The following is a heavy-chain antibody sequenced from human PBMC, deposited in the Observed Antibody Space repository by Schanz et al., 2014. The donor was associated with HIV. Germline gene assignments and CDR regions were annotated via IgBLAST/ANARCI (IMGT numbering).Heavy chain of an antibody. CDR2: ISSSSSTI. V-gene: IGHV3-48*02. J-gene: IGHJ6*02. CDR1: GLTFSSYW. Sequence: EVQVVESGGGLVQPGGSLRLSCAASGLTFSSYWMSWVRQTPGKGLEWVSYISSSSSTIYYADSVKGRFTISRDNAKNSLYLQMSSLRDEDTAVYYCARSPSYGMDAWGQGTTVTVSS. CDR3: ARSPSYGMDA.